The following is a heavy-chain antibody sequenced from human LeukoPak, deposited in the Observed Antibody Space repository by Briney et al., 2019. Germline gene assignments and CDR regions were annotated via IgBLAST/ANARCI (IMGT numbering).Heavy chain of an antibody. Sequence: PGGSLRLSCEASGFTFSSDWMSWVRQAPGKGLEWVANIKGDGSIKYHVDSVKGRFTISRDNAKNSLYLQMNSLRAEDTAVYYCTTDLREGTTSGVWGQGTLVTVSA. D-gene: IGHD1-7*01. J-gene: IGHJ4*02. CDR1: GFTFSSDW. CDR2: IKGDGSIK. V-gene: IGHV3-7*03. CDR3: TTDLREGTTSGV.